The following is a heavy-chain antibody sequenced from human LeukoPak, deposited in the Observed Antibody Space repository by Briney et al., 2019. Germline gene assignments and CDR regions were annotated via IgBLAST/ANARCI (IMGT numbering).Heavy chain of an antibody. CDR3: ARGMYSGSYFRYEF. CDR1: GYTFTSYD. J-gene: IGHJ4*02. V-gene: IGHV1-18*01. CDR2: MNPNSGNT. D-gene: IGHD1-26*01. Sequence: GASVKVSCKASGYTFTSYDINWVRQATGQGLEWMGWMNPNSGNTNYAQKLQGRVTMTTDTSTSTAYMELRSLRSDDTAIYYCARGMYSGSYFRYEFWGQGTVVTVSS.